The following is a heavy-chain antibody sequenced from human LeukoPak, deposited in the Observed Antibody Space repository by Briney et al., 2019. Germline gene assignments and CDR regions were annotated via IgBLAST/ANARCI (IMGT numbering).Heavy chain of an antibody. CDR3: ARDARFGRDYFDS. D-gene: IGHD3-16*01. V-gene: IGHV4-59*11. CDR1: GDSFSDHY. J-gene: IGHJ4*02. Sequence: SETLSLTCTVSGDSFSDHYWSWTRQPPGKGLEWIGYIFYGGGTNYNPTPHLRVTISIDTSKNRFSLRLSSVTAADTAVYYCARDARFGRDYFDSWGQENTVIVSS. CDR2: IFYGGGT.